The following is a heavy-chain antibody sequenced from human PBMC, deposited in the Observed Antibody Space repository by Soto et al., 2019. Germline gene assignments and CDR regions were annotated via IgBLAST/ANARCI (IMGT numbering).Heavy chain of an antibody. D-gene: IGHD2-2*01. V-gene: IGHV3-33*01. J-gene: IGHJ3*02. Sequence: QVQLVESGGGVVQPGRSLRLSCAASGFTFSSYGMHWVRQAPGKGLEWVAVIWYDGSNKYYADSVKGRFTISRDNSKNTLYLQMNSLRAEDTAVYYCARRSPRQLPRNGHAFDIWGQGTMVTVSS. CDR3: ARRSPRQLPRNGHAFDI. CDR1: GFTFSSYG. CDR2: IWYDGSNK.